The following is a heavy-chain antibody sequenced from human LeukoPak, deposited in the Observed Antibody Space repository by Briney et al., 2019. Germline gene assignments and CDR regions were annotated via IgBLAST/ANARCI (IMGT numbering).Heavy chain of an antibody. D-gene: IGHD2/OR15-2a*01. CDR2: INPSGGST. CDR1: GYTFTSYH. Sequence: GASVKVSCKASGYTFTSYHMHWVRQAPGQGLDWMGIINPSGGSTSYAQKFQGRVTMTRDMSTSTVYMELSSLRSEDTAVYYCASPLSTALPHDAFDIWGQGTMVTVSS. V-gene: IGHV1-46*01. CDR3: ASPLSTALPHDAFDI. J-gene: IGHJ3*02.